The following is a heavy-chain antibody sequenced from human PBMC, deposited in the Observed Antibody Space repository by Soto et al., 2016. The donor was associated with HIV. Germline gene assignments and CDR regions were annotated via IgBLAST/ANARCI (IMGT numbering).Heavy chain of an antibody. V-gene: IGHV3-48*01. CDR3: ARETTSGWYDG. Sequence: EVQLVESGGDLVQPGGSLRLSCAASGFTFSNYNMNWVRQAPGKGLEWASYISYTGTKTYYAVSVKGRFTISRDNAKNSLYLEMSSLRVEDTAVYYCARETTSGWYDGWGQGTLVSVSS. J-gene: IGHJ5*02. CDR2: ISYTGTKT. CDR1: GFTFSNYN. D-gene: IGHD1-26*01.